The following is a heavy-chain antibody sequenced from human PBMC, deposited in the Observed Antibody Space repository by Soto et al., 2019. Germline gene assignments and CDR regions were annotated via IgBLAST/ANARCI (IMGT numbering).Heavy chain of an antibody. J-gene: IGHJ4*02. CDR1: GFTFSSYG. V-gene: IGHV3-33*01. Sequence: GGSLRLSCAASGFTFSSYGMHWVRQAPGKGLEWVAVIWYDGSNKYYADSVKGRFTISRDNSKNTLYLQMNSLRAEDTAVYYSASALPWPLAMNYWGQGTLVTVSS. CDR2: IWYDGSNK. CDR3: ASALPWPLAMNY.